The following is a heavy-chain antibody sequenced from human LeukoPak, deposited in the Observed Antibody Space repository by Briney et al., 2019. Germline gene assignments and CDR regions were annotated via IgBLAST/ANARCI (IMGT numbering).Heavy chain of an antibody. V-gene: IGHV3-21*04. CDR3: AKALVSSSCF. CDR2: ISSSSSYI. D-gene: IGHD6-13*01. CDR1: GFTFSSYS. Sequence: PGGSLRLSCAASGFTFSSYSMNWVRQAPGKGLEWVSSISSSSSYIYYADSVKGRFTISRDNSKNTLYLQMNSLRAEDTAVYYCAKALVSSSCFWGQGTLVTVSS. J-gene: IGHJ4*02.